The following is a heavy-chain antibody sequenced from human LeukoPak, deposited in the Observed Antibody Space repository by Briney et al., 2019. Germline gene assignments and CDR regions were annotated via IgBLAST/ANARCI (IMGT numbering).Heavy chain of an antibody. J-gene: IGHJ4*02. V-gene: IGHV3-48*03. CDR1: GFIFSSYE. D-gene: IGHD1-14*01. Sequence: GGSLRLSCAASGFIFSSYEMIWVRQAPGKGLEFVSYISKSGSTKYYADSVRGRFTISRDDPKNSLYLQMNSLRAEDTALYFCAREDGQTGYYFDYWGQGILVTVSS. CDR2: ISKSGSTK. CDR3: AREDGQTGYYFDY.